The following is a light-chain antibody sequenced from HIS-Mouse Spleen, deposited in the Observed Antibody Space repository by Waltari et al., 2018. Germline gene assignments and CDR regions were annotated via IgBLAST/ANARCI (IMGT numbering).Light chain of an antibody. CDR3: QVWDSSSDHVV. V-gene: IGLV3-21*03. Sequence: SYVLTQPPSVSVAPGKTARITCGGNNIGSKRLHLYQQKPGQAPVLVVYDDSDRPSGIPERFSGSNSGKTATLTISRVEAGDEADYYCQVWDSSSDHVVFGGGTKLTVL. CDR1: NIGSKR. J-gene: IGLJ2*01. CDR2: DDS.